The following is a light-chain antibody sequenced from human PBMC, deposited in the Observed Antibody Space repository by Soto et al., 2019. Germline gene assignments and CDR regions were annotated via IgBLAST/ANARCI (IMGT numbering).Light chain of an antibody. Sequence: DIKMTQSPSYVSASVGERVPISCQASQGISRSLAWYQQKPGKAPKLLIYAASSLQSGVPSRFSGSGSGTHFTLTISSLQPEDFATYYCQQANTFPLTFGQGTRREIK. CDR2: AAS. CDR1: QGISRS. CDR3: QQANTFPLT. J-gene: IGKJ5*01. V-gene: IGKV1D-12*01.